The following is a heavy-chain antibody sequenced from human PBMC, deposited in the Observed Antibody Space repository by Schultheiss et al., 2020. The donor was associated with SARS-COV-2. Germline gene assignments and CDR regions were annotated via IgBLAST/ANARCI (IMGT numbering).Heavy chain of an antibody. V-gene: IGHV4-39*07. D-gene: IGHD6-13*01. Sequence: SETLSLTCTVSGGSISSSSYYWGWIRQPPGKGLEWIGSIYYSGSTYYNPSLKSRVTISVDTSKNQFSLKLSSVTAADTAVYYCARTIAAAGTPPARSYGMDVWGQGTTVTVSS. CDR1: GGSISSSSYY. CDR3: ARTIAAAGTPPARSYGMDV. CDR2: IYYSGST. J-gene: IGHJ6*02.